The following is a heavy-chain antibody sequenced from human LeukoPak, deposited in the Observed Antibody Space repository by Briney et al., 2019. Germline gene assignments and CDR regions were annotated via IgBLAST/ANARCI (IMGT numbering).Heavy chain of an antibody. CDR1: GFTFSSYA. Sequence: GGSLRLSCAASGFTFSSYAMSWVRQAPGKGLEWVSAISGSGGSTYYADSVKGRFTISRDNSKNTLYLQMNSLRAEDTAVYYCARPYSGSYGSYYFVYWGQGTLVTVSS. CDR2: ISGSGGST. D-gene: IGHD1-26*01. J-gene: IGHJ4*02. CDR3: ARPYSGSYGSYYFVY. V-gene: IGHV3-23*01.